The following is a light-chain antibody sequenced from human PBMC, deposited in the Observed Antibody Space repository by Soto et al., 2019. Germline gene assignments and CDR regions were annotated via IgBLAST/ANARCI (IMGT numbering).Light chain of an antibody. CDR1: HSITIW. V-gene: IGKV1-5*01. J-gene: IGKJ5*01. CDR3: QQFHSFPIT. CDR2: DAS. Sequence: DIQMTQSPSTLSASAGDRVPITCRASHSITIWLAWYQQKPGKAPKLLIYDASTLESGVPSRFSGSGSGTEFTLTISSLQPDDFATYYCQQFHSFPITFGQGTRLEIK.